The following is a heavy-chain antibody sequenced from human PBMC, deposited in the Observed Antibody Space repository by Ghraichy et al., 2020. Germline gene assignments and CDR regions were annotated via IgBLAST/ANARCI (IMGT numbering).Heavy chain of an antibody. CDR1: GFTFNNYG. D-gene: IGHD3-10*01. CDR3: ARSYVATAASGTYEPPLEAFHI. J-gene: IGHJ3*02. Sequence: GGSLRLSCAASGFTFNNYGMHWVRQAPGRGLEWVSVIWCGGANKQYTDSVKGRFTISRDNSMNTLYLQMNNLRAEDTAVYYCARSYVATAASGTYEPPLEAFHIWGQGTVVIVSS. CDR2: IWCGGANK. V-gene: IGHV3-33*01.